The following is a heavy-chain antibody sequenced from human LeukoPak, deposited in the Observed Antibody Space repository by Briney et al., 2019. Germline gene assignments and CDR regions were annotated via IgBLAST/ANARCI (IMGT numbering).Heavy chain of an antibody. CDR3: ARASRPLIAVAGEFDY. J-gene: IGHJ4*02. Sequence: SVTVSCKASGGTFSSYAISWVRQAPGQGLEWMGGIIPIFGTANYAQKFQGRVTITADESTSTAYMELSSLRSEDTAVYYCARASRPLIAVAGEFDYWGQGTLVTVSS. CDR2: IIPIFGTA. V-gene: IGHV1-69*13. CDR1: GGTFSSYA. D-gene: IGHD6-19*01.